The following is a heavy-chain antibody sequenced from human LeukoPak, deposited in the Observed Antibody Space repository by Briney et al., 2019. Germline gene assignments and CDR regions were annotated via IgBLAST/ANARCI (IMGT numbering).Heavy chain of an antibody. CDR3: ARDFHYSSGWYSRSMDV. CDR2: MNPNSGNT. Sequence: ASVKVSCKAPGYTFTGYYMHWVRQATGQGLEWMGWMNPNSGNTGYAQKFQGRVTMTRNTSISTAYMELSSLRSEDTAVYYCARDFHYSSGWYSRSMDVWGQGTTVTVSS. CDR1: GYTFTGYY. D-gene: IGHD6-19*01. V-gene: IGHV1-8*02. J-gene: IGHJ6*02.